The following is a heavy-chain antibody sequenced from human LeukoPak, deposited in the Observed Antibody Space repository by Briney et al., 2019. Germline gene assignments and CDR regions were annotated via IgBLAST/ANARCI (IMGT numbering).Heavy chain of an antibody. D-gene: IGHD4-17*01. CDR1: GGSFSGYY. J-gene: IGHJ4*02. Sequence: SETLSLTCAVYGGSFSGYYWSWIRQPPGKGLEWIGEINHSGSTNYNPSLKSRVTISVDTSKNQFSLKLSSVTAADTAVYYCARGADYGDYLPFGYWGQGTLVTVSP. CDR2: INHSGST. V-gene: IGHV4-34*01. CDR3: ARGADYGDYLPFGY.